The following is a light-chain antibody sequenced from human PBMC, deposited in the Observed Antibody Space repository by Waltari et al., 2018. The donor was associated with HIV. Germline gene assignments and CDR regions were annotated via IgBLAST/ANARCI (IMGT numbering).Light chain of an antibody. J-gene: IGKJ3*01. V-gene: IGKV3-11*01. CDR3: QQRSNWPGT. CDR1: QNIRNY. CDR2: DAS. Sequence: EIVLTQSPVTLSLSPGERANLSCRASQNIRNYVGWYQQKSGQPPRLLIYDASTRDTGIQARFSGAGSGTDFTLTIDSLESEDFAMYYCQQRSNWPGTFGPGTRVDVK.